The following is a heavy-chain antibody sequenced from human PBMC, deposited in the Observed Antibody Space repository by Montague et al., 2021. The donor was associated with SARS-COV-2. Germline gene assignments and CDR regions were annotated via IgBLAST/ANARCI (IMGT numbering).Heavy chain of an antibody. J-gene: IGHJ4*02. D-gene: IGHD5-24*01. Sequence: TLSLTCIVSSDSISSGGYYWSWIRQHPGKGLEWIGYIYYSGNTYYNPSPKSRVTVSVDTTKNQFSLTLNSVTAADTAVYYCARGPSRLATQEFYFGYWGQGTLVSVSS. CDR1: SDSISSGGYY. CDR3: ARGPSRLATQEFYFGY. CDR2: IYYSGNT. V-gene: IGHV4-31*03.